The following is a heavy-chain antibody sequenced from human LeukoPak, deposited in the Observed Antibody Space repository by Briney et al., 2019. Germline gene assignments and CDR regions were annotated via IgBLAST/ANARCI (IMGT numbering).Heavy chain of an antibody. CDR3: AREMGGYPFDY. CDR2: ISSNGGGT. Sequence: GGSLRLSCAASGFTFSSYTMHWVRQAPGKGLEYVSGISSNGGGTYYANSVKGRFTISRDNAKNSLYLQMNSLRAEDTAVYYCAREMGGYPFDYWGQGTLVTVSS. D-gene: IGHD5-12*01. V-gene: IGHV3-64*01. J-gene: IGHJ4*02. CDR1: GFTFSSYT.